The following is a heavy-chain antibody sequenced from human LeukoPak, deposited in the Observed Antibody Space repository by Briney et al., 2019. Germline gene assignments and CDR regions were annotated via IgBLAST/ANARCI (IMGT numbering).Heavy chain of an antibody. Sequence: GGSLRLSCAASGFNFSATSIHWVRQVPGKGLEWIGRIRNKANFYAKAYSPSVKGRFFLSRDDSNNVSYLQMNSLKTEDTGLYYCTKYDSWGQGTLVTVSS. CDR2: IRNKANFYAK. J-gene: IGHJ5*01. V-gene: IGHV3-73*01. CDR1: GFNFSATS. CDR3: TKYDS. D-gene: IGHD2/OR15-2a*01.